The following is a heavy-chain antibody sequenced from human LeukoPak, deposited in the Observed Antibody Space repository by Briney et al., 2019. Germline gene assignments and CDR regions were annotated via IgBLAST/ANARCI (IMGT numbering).Heavy chain of an antibody. CDR2: MNPNSGNT. CDR3: ARVEVTAGYYPHYYYYYMDV. J-gene: IGHJ6*03. CDR1: GYTFTSYD. V-gene: IGHV1-8*03. Sequence: ASVKVSCKASGYTFTSYDINWVRQATGRGLEWMGWMNPNSGNTGYAQKFQGRVTITRNTSISTAYMELSSLRSEDTAVYYCARVEVTAGYYPHYYYYYMDVWGKGTTVTVSS. D-gene: IGHD3-22*01.